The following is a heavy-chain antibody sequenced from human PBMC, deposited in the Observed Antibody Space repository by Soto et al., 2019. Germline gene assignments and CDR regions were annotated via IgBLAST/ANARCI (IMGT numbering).Heavy chain of an antibody. V-gene: IGHV5-51*01. J-gene: IGHJ6*02. D-gene: IGHD5-12*01. Sequence: PGESLKISCKGSGYSFTSYWIGWVRQMPGKGLEWMGIIYPGDSDTRYSPSFQGQVTTSADKSISTAYLQWSSLKASDTAMYYCARLFSGYDHYYYYYGMDVWGQGTTVTVS. CDR2: IYPGDSDT. CDR1: GYSFTSYW. CDR3: ARLFSGYDHYYYYYGMDV.